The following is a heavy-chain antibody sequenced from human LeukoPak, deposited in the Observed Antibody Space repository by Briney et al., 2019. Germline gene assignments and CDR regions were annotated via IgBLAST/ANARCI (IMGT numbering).Heavy chain of an antibody. D-gene: IGHD5-18*01. V-gene: IGHV4-4*02. Sequence: SETLSLTCAVSGGSLSSSNWWSWVRQPPGKGLEWIGEIYHSGSTNYNPSLKSRVTISVDKSKNQFSLKLSSVTAADTAVYYCARAKNTAMAQEAFDIWGQGTMVTVSS. CDR3: ARAKNTAMAQEAFDI. CDR1: GGSLSSSNW. J-gene: IGHJ3*02. CDR2: IYHSGST.